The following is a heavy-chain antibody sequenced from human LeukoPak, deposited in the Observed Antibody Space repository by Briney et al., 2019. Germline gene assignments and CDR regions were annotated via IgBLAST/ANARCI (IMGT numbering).Heavy chain of an antibody. CDR1: GFTFDDSA. CDR3: AKESGKFDY. J-gene: IGHJ4*02. V-gene: IGHV3-43*02. CDR2: ISADGGST. Sequence: TGGSLRLSCAASGFTFDDSAMHWVRQAPGKGLEWVSLISADGGSTFSADSVKGRFSISRDNSKNSLYLQMNSLRSEDTAMYYCAKESGKFDYWGQGTLVAVSS.